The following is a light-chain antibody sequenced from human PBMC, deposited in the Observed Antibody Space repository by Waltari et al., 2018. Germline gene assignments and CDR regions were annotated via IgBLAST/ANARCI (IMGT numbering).Light chain of an antibody. CDR2: EDN. J-gene: IGLJ3*02. V-gene: IGLV6-57*02. CDR3: QSYDSSTLWV. CDR1: SGSIASNY. Sequence: NFMLTQPHSVSESPGKTVTISCTGSSGSIASNYVQWYQQRPGSAPTTVIYEDNQRPSGVPCRFSGAIDSSSNSASLTISGLKTEDEADYYCQSYDSSTLWVFGGGTKLTVL.